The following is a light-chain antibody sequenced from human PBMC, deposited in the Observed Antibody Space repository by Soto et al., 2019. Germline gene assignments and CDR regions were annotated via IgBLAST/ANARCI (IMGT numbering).Light chain of an antibody. CDR2: EVV. J-gene: IGLJ1*01. CDR3: KSYAGSNTYV. Sequence: QSALTQPPSASGSPGQSFTISCTGTKSDIGVYDFVSWYQHHPGKAPRLIIYEVVQRPSGVPDRFSGSKSGNTAPLTVSGLQAADEADYFCKSYAGSNTYVFGSGTKVTV. CDR1: KSDIGVYDF. V-gene: IGLV2-8*01.